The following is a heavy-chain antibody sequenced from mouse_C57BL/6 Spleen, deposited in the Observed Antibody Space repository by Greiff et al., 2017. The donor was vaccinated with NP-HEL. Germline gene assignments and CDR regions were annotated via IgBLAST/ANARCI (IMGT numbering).Heavy chain of an antibody. Sequence: QVQLQQPGAELVKPGASVKLSCKASGYTFTSYWMHWVKQRPGRGLEWIGRIDPNRGGTKYNEKFKSTATLTVDKPSSTAYMQLSSLTSEDSAVYYCARAVKDYGSRDYAMDYWGQGTSVTVSA. CDR1: GYTFTSYW. V-gene: IGHV1-72*01. D-gene: IGHD1-1*01. CDR2: IDPNRGGT. J-gene: IGHJ4*01. CDR3: ARAVKDYGSRDYAMDY.